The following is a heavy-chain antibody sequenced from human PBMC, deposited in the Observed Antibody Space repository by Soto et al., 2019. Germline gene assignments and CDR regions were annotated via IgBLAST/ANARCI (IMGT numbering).Heavy chain of an antibody. CDR3: TTERNTYYYDSSGYFHYYFDY. Sequence: GSLRRSCAASGFTFSNAWMSWVRHVPGKGRAWVGRIKSKTDGGTTDYAAPVKGRFTISRDDSKNTLYLQMNSLKTEDTAVYYCTTERNTYYYDSSGYFHYYFDYWGQGTLVTVSS. J-gene: IGHJ4*02. CDR1: GFTFSNAW. CDR2: IKSKTDGGTT. V-gene: IGHV3-15*01. D-gene: IGHD3-22*01.